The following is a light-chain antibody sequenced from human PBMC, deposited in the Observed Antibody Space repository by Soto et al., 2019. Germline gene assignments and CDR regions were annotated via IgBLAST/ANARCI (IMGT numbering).Light chain of an antibody. CDR3: QQYNNWPPIT. CDR1: QNVDTKY. J-gene: IGKJ5*01. CDR2: GAS. V-gene: IGKV3D-15*01. Sequence: VMTQSPLSLHVTIGQAASISCRASQNVDTKYLAWYQFKPGQAPRLLIYGASSRATGIPDRFSGSGSGTEFTPTISSLQSEDFALYYCQQYNNWPPITFGQGTRLEIK.